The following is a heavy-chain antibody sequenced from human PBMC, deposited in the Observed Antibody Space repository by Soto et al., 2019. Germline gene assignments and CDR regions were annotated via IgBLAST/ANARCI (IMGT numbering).Heavy chain of an antibody. CDR2: ISASGEST. V-gene: IGHV3-23*01. CDR3: AHPRGYGVFDAYDI. D-gene: IGHD4-17*01. Sequence: LGGSLRLSCAASGFTFSTYAMSWVRQAPGKGLEWVSAISASGESTYSADSVKGRFTISRDNSMNALYLQMSSLRIEDTAVYYCAHPRGYGVFDAYDIWGQGTMVTVSS. J-gene: IGHJ3*02. CDR1: GFTFSTYA.